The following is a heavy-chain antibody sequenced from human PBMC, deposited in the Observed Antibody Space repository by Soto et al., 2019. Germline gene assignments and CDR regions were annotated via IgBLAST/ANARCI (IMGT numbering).Heavy chain of an antibody. CDR3: ARGARQWELPSYFDY. Sequence: ASVKVSCKASGYTFTGYYMQWVRQAPGQGLEWMGWINPNSGGTNYAQKFQGRVTMTRDTSISTAYMELSRLRSDDTAVYYCARGARQWELPSYFDYWGQGTLVTVSS. D-gene: IGHD1-26*01. CDR2: INPNSGGT. V-gene: IGHV1-2*02. J-gene: IGHJ4*02. CDR1: GYTFTGYY.